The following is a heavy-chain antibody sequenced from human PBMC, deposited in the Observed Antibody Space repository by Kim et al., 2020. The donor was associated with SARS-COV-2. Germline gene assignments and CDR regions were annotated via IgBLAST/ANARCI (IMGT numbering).Heavy chain of an antibody. V-gene: IGHV1-18*04. J-gene: IGHJ2*01. Sequence: ASVKVSCKASGYTFTSYGISWVRQAPGQGLEWMGWISAYNGNTNYAQKLQGRVTMTTDTSTSTAYMELRSLRSDDTAVYYCARVRGDIVVVPAAMRTYFDLWGRGTLVTVSS. D-gene: IGHD2-2*01. CDR1: GYTFTSYG. CDR3: ARVRGDIVVVPAAMRTYFDL. CDR2: ISAYNGNT.